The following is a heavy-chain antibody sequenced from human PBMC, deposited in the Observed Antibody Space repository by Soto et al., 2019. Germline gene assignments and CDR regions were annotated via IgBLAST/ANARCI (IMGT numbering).Heavy chain of an antibody. CDR1: GITFSSYA. CDR2: ISGSGGST. D-gene: IGHD3-22*01. CDR3: AKKYVRPAYYDDSSGLSARWFEP. V-gene: IGHV3-23*01. Sequence: GGSLRRSCAASGITFSSYAMSWVRQAPGKGLEWVSSISGSGGSTYYADAVKGRFTISRDNSENTLYLQMNSLRAEDTAVYYGAKKYVRPAYYDDSSGLSARWFEPWGQGTLVSVSS. J-gene: IGHJ5*02.